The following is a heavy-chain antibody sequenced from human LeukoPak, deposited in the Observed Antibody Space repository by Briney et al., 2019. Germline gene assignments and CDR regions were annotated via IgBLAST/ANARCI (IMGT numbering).Heavy chain of an antibody. CDR3: IGSGGWPGY. J-gene: IGHJ4*02. Sequence: GGSLRLSCAASGFTFSSYWMHWVRQAPGKGLVWVSRIASDGGTIYADSVKGRFTISRDNAKDTVYLQMNSLRVEDTAVYYCIGSGGWPGYWGQGTLVTVSS. D-gene: IGHD1-26*01. CDR2: IASDGGT. V-gene: IGHV3-74*01. CDR1: GFTFSSYW.